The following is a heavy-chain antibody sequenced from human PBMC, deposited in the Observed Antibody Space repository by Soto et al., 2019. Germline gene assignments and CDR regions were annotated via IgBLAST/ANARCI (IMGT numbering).Heavy chain of an antibody. CDR3: ARASGHFFCSMDD. J-gene: IGHJ6*02. CDR1: GFTFSSYG. CDR2: IWYDGSNK. D-gene: IGHD3-10*01. Sequence: GGSLRLSCAASGFTFSSYGMHWVRQAPGKGLEWVAVIWYDGSNKYYADSVKGRFTISRDNSKNTLYLQMNSLRAEDTAVYYRARASGHFFCSMDDWGQGTMVTVS. V-gene: IGHV3-33*01.